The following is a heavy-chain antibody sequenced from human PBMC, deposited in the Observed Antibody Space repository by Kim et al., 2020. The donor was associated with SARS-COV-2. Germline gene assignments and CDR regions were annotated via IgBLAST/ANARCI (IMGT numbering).Heavy chain of an antibody. CDR2: TT. D-gene: IGHD6-6*01. Sequence: TTEYAASVKGRFNISRDDPKSSAYLQMNSMKTEDKAVYYCSTIKWWGIAARWGQGTLVTVSS. J-gene: IGHJ4*02. CDR3: STIKWWGIAAR. V-gene: IGHV3-49*02.